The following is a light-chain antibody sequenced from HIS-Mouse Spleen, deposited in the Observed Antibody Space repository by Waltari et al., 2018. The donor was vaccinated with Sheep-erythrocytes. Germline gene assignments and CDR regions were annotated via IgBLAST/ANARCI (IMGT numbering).Light chain of an antibody. CDR3: CSYAGSYNHV. V-gene: IGLV2-11*01. J-gene: IGLJ1*01. Sequence: QSALTQPRSVSGSPGQSVPISCTGTRSDVVCFNLVPWYQQHPGKAPKLMIYDVSKRPSGVPDRFSGSKSGNTASLTISGLQAEDEADYYCCSYAGSYNHVFATGTKVTVL. CDR2: DVS. CDR1: RSDVVCFNL.